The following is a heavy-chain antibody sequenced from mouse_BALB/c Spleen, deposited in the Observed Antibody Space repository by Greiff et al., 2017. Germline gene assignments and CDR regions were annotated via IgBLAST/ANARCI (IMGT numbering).Heavy chain of an antibody. CDR1: GFTFSSYA. Sequence: EVQRVESGGGLVKPGGSLKLSCAASGFTFSSYAMSWVRQTPEKRLEWVASISSGGSTYYPDSVKGRFTISRDNARNILYLQMSSLRSEDTAMYYCARGYGSSYAMDYWGQGTSVTVSS. D-gene: IGHD1-1*01. J-gene: IGHJ4*01. CDR2: ISSGGST. V-gene: IGHV5-6-5*01. CDR3: ARGYGSSYAMDY.